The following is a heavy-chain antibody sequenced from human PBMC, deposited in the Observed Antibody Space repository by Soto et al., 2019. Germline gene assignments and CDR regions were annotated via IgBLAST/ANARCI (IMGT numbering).Heavy chain of an antibody. CDR2: IYYSGTT. CDR1: GGSISSEGYY. Sequence: QVPLQESGPGLVKPSQTLSLTCTVSGGSISSEGYYWSWFRQLPGKGLEWIGDIYYSGTTYHNPSLRSRLTISGDASKNQFSLKLSSVTDADTALSYCARGRGYSYGPYYFDYWGQGTLVTVSS. J-gene: IGHJ4*02. V-gene: IGHV4-31*03. CDR3: ARGRGYSYGPYYFDY. D-gene: IGHD5-18*01.